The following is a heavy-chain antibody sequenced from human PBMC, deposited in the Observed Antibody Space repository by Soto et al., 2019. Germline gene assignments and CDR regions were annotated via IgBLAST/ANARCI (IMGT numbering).Heavy chain of an antibody. CDR1: GGTFSSYA. Sequence: QVQLVQSGAEVKKPGSSVKVSCKASGGTFSSYAISWVRQAPGQGLEWMGGIIPIFGTANYAQKFQGRVTITADESTSTAYMELSSLRSEDTAVYYCARSPHVDTAMVTVSYYFDYWGQGTLVTVSS. D-gene: IGHD5-18*01. CDR2: IIPIFGTA. J-gene: IGHJ4*02. CDR3: ARSPHVDTAMVTVSYYFDY. V-gene: IGHV1-69*12.